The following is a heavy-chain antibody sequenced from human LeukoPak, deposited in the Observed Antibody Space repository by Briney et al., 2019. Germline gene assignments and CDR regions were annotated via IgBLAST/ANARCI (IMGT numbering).Heavy chain of an antibody. D-gene: IGHD2-2*01. J-gene: IGHJ5*02. Sequence: SETLSLTCTVSPGSISSYYWSWIRQPAGKGLEWIGRIYTSGSTNYNPSLKSRVTMSVDTSKNQFSLKLSSVTAADTAVYYCARSPQPADIVVVPAATPNAWGDWFDPWGQGTLVTVSS. CDR3: ARSPQPADIVVVPAATPNAWGDWFDP. CDR1: PGSISSYY. V-gene: IGHV4-4*07. CDR2: IYTSGST.